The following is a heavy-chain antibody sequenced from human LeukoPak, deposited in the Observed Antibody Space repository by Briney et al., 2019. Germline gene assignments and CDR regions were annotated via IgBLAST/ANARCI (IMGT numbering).Heavy chain of an antibody. D-gene: IGHD6-19*01. Sequence: ASVKVSCKASGYTFTSYDINWVRQATGQGLEWMGWMNPNSGNTGYAQKFQGRVTMTRNTSISTAYMELSSLRSEDTAVYYCARGLREYSGGWYLVGYWGQGTLVTVSS. CDR1: GYTFTSYD. V-gene: IGHV1-8*01. J-gene: IGHJ4*02. CDR2: MNPNSGNT. CDR3: ARGLREYSGGWYLVGY.